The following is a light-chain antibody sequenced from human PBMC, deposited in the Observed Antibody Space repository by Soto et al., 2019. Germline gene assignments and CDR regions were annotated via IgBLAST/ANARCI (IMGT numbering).Light chain of an antibody. Sequence: QSAPTQPPSASGSPGQSVTISCTGTSSDVGGYNYVSWYQQHPGKAPKLIIYDVSQRPSGVPDRFSGSKSGNTASLTVSGLQAEDEADYYCSSYAGTSIVFGTGTKLTVL. CDR2: DVS. CDR1: SSDVGGYNY. J-gene: IGLJ1*01. V-gene: IGLV2-8*01. CDR3: SSYAGTSIV.